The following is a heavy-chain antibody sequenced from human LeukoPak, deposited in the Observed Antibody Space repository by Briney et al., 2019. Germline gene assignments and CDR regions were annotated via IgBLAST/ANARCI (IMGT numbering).Heavy chain of an antibody. V-gene: IGHV3-11*06. CDR2: ISGSGSHT. J-gene: IGHJ4*02. CDR1: GFTFSDYY. Sequence: SGGSLRLSCAASGFTFSDYYMSWIRQAPGKGLEWLSYISGSGSHTTYADSVRGRFTISRDNAENSLSLQLNSLRADYTAVYYCARVGSTVAAGTPDYWGQGTLVTVSS. CDR3: ARVGSTVAAGTPDY. D-gene: IGHD6-13*01.